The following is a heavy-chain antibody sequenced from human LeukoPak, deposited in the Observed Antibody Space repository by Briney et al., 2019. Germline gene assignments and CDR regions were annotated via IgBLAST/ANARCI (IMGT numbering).Heavy chain of an antibody. Sequence: SETLSLTCTVSGGSISSSGDYWGWIRQPPGKGLEWIGSIYYRGSAYYNPSLKSRVTISVDTSKNQFSLRLNSVTTADTAVYYCARGLFWSGYYDDHWGQGTLVIVS. CDR1: GGSISSSGDY. CDR3: ARGLFWSGYYDDH. V-gene: IGHV4-39*01. D-gene: IGHD3-3*01. CDR2: IYYRGSA. J-gene: IGHJ4*02.